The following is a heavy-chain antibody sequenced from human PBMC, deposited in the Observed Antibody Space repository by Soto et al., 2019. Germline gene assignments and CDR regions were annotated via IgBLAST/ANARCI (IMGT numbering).Heavy chain of an antibody. D-gene: IGHD1-26*01. CDR1: GFTFDDYA. CDR3: VKDMGASSYYGMDV. V-gene: IGHV3-9*01. Sequence: GGSLRLSCAASGFTFDDYAMHWVRQAPGKGLEWVASLNCRGGSIGYADSVKGRFTISRDNARSSLYLRMNSLRPEDTALYYCVKDMGASSYYGMDVWGPGTTVTVSS. J-gene: IGHJ6*02. CDR2: LNCRGGSI.